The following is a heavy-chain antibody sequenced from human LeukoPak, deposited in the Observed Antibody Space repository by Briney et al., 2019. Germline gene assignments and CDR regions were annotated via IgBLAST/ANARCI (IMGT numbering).Heavy chain of an antibody. CDR2: TSTYDGNT. D-gene: IGHD1-14*01. CDR1: GYTFTSYG. V-gene: IGHV1-18*01. Sequence: ASVKVSCKASGYTFTSYGITWVRQAPGQGLEWMPWTSTYDGNTKNAANLQGRVTMTTDTSTNTAYMELRSLRSDDTAVYYCARTGFGTTGFPFDYWGQGSLVTVSS. J-gene: IGHJ4*02. CDR3: ARTGFGTTGFPFDY.